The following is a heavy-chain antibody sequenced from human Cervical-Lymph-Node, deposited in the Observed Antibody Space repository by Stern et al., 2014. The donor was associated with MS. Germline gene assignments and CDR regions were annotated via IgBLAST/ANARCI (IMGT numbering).Heavy chain of an antibody. CDR1: GFTFSTYG. J-gene: IGHJ4*02. Sequence: VQLVESGGGVVQPGRSLTLSCAASGFTFSTYGLHWVRQAPGKGLEWGAVIWSDGRNKFYADSVRGRFSFSRDNSENTLYLQMNSLRVEDTAVYFCAREIGPYNGFDYWGQGILVTVSS. D-gene: IGHD5-24*01. CDR3: AREIGPYNGFDY. CDR2: IWSDGRNK. V-gene: IGHV3-33*01.